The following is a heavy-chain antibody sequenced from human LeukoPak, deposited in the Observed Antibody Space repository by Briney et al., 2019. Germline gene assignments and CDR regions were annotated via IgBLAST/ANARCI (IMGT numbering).Heavy chain of an antibody. CDR2: IYYNGNT. J-gene: IGHJ4*02. CDR1: GGSISTYY. D-gene: IGHD3-22*01. Sequence: PSETLSLTCTVSGGSISTYYWSWIRQPPGKGLEWIGYIYYNGNTDYNPSLKSRVTISADTSKNKFSLKLNSVTTADTAVYYCARSLDSSGYYFYYWGQGTLVTVSS. CDR3: ARSLDSSGYYFYY. V-gene: IGHV4-59*01.